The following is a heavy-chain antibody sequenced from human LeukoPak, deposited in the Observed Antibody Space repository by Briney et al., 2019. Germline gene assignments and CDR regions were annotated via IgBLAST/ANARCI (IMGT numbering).Heavy chain of an antibody. V-gene: IGHV3-23*01. D-gene: IGHD2-2*01. CDR1: GFTFDDYG. CDR3: AKLGEPAVNAFDI. J-gene: IGHJ4*02. CDR2: ISGSGGST. Sequence: GGSLRLSCAASGFTFDDYGMSWVRQAPGKGLEWVSAISGSGGSTYYADSVKGRFTISRDNSKNTLYLQMNSLRAEDTAVYYCAKLGEPAVNAFDIWGQGTLVTVSS.